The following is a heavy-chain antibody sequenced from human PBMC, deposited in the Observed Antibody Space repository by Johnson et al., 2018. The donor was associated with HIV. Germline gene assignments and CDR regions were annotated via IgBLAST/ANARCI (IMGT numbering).Heavy chain of an antibody. CDR3: ARGALGDWVDAFDI. CDR1: GFTFRTSG. J-gene: IGHJ3*02. D-gene: IGHD3-16*01. CDR2: IWYDGTDK. Sequence: QVQLVESGGGVVQPGRSLRLSCVASGFTFRTSGMHWVRQAPGQGLEWVALIWYDGTDKYYADSVKGRFTISRDNSRNTLNLQMNSLRAEDTAVFYCARGALGDWVDAFDIWGPGTMVTVSS. V-gene: IGHV3-33*01.